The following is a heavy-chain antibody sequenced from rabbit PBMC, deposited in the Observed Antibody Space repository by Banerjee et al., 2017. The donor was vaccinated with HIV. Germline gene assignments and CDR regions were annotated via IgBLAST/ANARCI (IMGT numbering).Heavy chain of an antibody. V-gene: IGHV1S45*01. CDR2: IYVSSGST. J-gene: IGHJ4*01. CDR3: ARDGDGSSSGWSFDL. Sequence: LGESWGGLVQPAGSLTLTCTAPGFSISSSYWIYLVRQAPGKGLEWIACIYVSSGSTYYASWAKGRFTISKTSSTTVTLQMTSLTAADTATYFCARDGDGSSSGWSFDLWGPGTLVTVS. CDR1: GFSISSSYW. D-gene: IGHD1-1*01.